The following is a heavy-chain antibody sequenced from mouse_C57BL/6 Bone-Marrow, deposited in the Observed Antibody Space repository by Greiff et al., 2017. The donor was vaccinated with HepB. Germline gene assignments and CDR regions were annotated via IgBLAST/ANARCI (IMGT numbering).Heavy chain of an antibody. D-gene: IGHD2-1*01. J-gene: IGHJ1*03. CDR1: GYSFTDYN. CDR2: INPNYGTT. Sequence: VQLKQSGPELVKPGASVKISCKASGYSFTDYNMNWVKQSNGKSLEWIGVINPNYGTTSYNQKFKGKATLTVDQSSSTAYMQLNSLTSEDSAVYYCARRGIYYGNHHVYWYFDVRRTGTTVTAFS. V-gene: IGHV1-39*01. CDR3: ARRGIYYGNHHVYWYFDV.